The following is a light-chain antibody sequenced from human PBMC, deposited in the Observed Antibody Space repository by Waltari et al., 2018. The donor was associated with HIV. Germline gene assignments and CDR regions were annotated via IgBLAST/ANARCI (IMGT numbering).Light chain of an antibody. CDR2: EVN. CDR1: SGDVGTYNP. CDR3: CSFTGDSTWV. J-gene: IGLJ3*02. V-gene: IGLV2-23*02. Sequence: QSALTQPASVSGSPGQSTTMSCTGASGDVGTYNPVSWYQQHPGKAPKLMIYEVNKRPSGVSNRFSGSKSGNTASLTISGLQAEDEAHYFCCSFTGDSTWVFGGGTKLTVL.